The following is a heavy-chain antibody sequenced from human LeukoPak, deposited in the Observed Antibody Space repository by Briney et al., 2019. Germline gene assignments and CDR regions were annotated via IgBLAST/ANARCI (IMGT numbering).Heavy chain of an antibody. CDR2: INPNSGGT. J-gene: IGHJ4*02. D-gene: IGHD6-19*01. CDR1: GYSFTAYY. CDR3: ARDGGRGWEFDY. V-gene: IGHV1-2*02. Sequence: ASVKVSCKASGYSFTAYYIHWVRQAPGQGLEWMGWINPNSGGTHYAQKFQGRVTMTRDTPISTAYTDLSRLTSDDTAVYYCARDGGRGWEFDYWGQGTLATVSS.